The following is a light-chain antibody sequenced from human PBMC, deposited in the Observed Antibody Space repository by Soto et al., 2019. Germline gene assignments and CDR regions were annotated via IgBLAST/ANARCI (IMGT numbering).Light chain of an antibody. V-gene: IGKV1-5*01. CDR2: DAS. CDR3: QQYNNYLTWT. Sequence: DIQMTQSPSTLSASVGDRVTITCRASQSISRWLAWYQQRPGKAPKILIFDASILKSGVPSRFSGSGSGTEFTLTISSLQPDDFATYYCQQYNNYLTWTFGQGPKVDI. J-gene: IGKJ1*01. CDR1: QSISRW.